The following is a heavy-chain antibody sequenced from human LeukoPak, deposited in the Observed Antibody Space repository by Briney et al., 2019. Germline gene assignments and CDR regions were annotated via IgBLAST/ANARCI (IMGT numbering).Heavy chain of an antibody. J-gene: IGHJ4*02. CDR2: IYYDGDT. Sequence: SETLSLTWTVYDGSMSSYYRSWIRQPPGKGLEWIGYIYYDGDTSYNASLKSRVTISIDTSKNQFSLKLDSVTAADTAMYYCVRDYRNYVIYWGQGTLVTVSS. D-gene: IGHD3-16*01. CDR3: VRDYRNYVIY. V-gene: IGHV4-59*01. CDR1: DGSMSSYY.